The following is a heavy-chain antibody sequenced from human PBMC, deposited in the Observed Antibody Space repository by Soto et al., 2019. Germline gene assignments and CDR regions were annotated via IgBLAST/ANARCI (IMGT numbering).Heavy chain of an antibody. D-gene: IGHD3-16*01. J-gene: IGHJ4*02. V-gene: IGHV3-30-3*01. CDR3: ARDGGLLLIGYFDY. CDR2: ISYDGSNK. Sequence: GGSLRLSCAASGFTFSSYAMHWVRQAPGKGLEWVAVISYDGSNKYYADSVKGRFTISRDNSKNTLYLQMNSLRAEDTAVYYCARDGGLLLIGYFDYWGQGTLVTVSS. CDR1: GFTFSSYA.